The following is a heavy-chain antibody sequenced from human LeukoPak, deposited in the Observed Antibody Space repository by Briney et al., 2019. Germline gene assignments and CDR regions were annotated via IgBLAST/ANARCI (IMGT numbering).Heavy chain of an antibody. V-gene: IGHV3-23*01. Sequence: GGSLRLSCAASGFTFSNYAMSWVRGAPGKGLGWVSAISGSGDRTYYADSVKGRFTISRDNSKNSLYLQMNSLRAEDTAAYYWANLLYSPAGIDYWGQGTPVTISS. D-gene: IGHD3-16*02. CDR2: ISGSGDRT. CDR1: GFTFSNYA. CDR3: ANLLYSPAGIDY. J-gene: IGHJ4*03.